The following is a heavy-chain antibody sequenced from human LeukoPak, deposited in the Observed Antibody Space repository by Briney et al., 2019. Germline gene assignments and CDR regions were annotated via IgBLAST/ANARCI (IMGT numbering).Heavy chain of an antibody. V-gene: IGHV3-33*08. Sequence: GGSLRLSCAASGFTFSSYSMNWVRQAPGKGLEWVAVIAYDGSRAFYADSVKGRFTISRDNSKNTVSVQMDDLRAEDTAVYYCTRYNNDHFDYWGQGTLVTVSS. J-gene: IGHJ4*02. CDR1: GFTFSSYS. D-gene: IGHD1-14*01. CDR2: IAYDGSRA. CDR3: TRYNNDHFDY.